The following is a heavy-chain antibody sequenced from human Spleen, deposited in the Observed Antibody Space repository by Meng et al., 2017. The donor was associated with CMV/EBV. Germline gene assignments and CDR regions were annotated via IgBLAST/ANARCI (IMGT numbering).Heavy chain of an antibody. J-gene: IGHJ4*02. V-gene: IGHV3-23*01. CDR3: AKDGLFINDFWTGYSYLDF. CDR1: GFTFSSYA. Sequence: GESLKISCAASGFTFSSYAMSWVRQAPGKGLEWVSAISGSGGSTYYADSVKGRFTISRDNSKHTLYLQMNRLRAEDTAIYYCAKDGLFINDFWTGYSYLDFWGQGTPVTVSS. CDR2: ISGSGGST. D-gene: IGHD3/OR15-3a*01.